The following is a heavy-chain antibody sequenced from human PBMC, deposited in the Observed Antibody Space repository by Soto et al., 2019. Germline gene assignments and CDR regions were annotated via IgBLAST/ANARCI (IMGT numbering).Heavy chain of an antibody. Sequence: SETLSLTWGVYGGSFSCYYWSWMRQPPGKGLEWIGEINHSGSTNYNPSLKSRVTISVDTSKNQFSLKLSSVTAADTAVYYCARYDFWSETFDYWGQGTLVTVSS. CDR3: ARYDFWSETFDY. D-gene: IGHD3-3*01. J-gene: IGHJ4*02. CDR1: GGSFSCYY. CDR2: INHSGST. V-gene: IGHV4-34*01.